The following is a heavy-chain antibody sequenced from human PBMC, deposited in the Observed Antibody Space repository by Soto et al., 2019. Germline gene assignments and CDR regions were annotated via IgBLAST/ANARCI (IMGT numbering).Heavy chain of an antibody. J-gene: IGHJ1*01. CDR2: IYYSGST. CDR1: GGSISSGDYY. Sequence: PSETLSLTCTVSGGSISSGDYYWSWIRQPPGKGLEWIGYIYYSGSTYYNPSLKSRVTISVDTSKNQFSLKLSSVTAADTAVYYCARDPMDYGDYVSYFQHWGQGTLVTVSS. CDR3: ARDPMDYGDYVSYFQH. V-gene: IGHV4-30-4*01. D-gene: IGHD4-17*01.